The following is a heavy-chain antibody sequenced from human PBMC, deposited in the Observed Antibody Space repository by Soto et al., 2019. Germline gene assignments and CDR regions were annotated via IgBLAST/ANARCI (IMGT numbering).Heavy chain of an antibody. CDR1: GFTFSRYT. CDR3: AKDYRPGIGDAFDI. J-gene: IGHJ3*02. V-gene: IGHV3-23*01. D-gene: IGHD1-1*01. Sequence: SLRLSCAVSGFTFSRYTMSWVRQAPGKGLEWVSGISSSGGGTYYADSAKGRFTISRDNSKNTLYLQMNSLRAEDTALYYCAKDYRPGIGDAFDIWGQGTMVTVSS. CDR2: ISSSGGGT.